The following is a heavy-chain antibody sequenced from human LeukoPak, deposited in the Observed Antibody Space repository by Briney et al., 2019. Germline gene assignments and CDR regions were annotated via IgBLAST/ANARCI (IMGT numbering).Heavy chain of an antibody. CDR1: GFTFSSYE. J-gene: IGHJ4*02. CDR2: ISTTGGSI. Sequence: GGSLRLSCAASGFTFSSYEMNWVRQAPGKGLEWVSYISTTGGSIYYADSVKGRFTISRDNVKNLLYLQMNSLRAEDTAVYYCARVQRGIAVALDYWGQGTLATVSS. D-gene: IGHD6-19*01. CDR3: ARVQRGIAVALDY. V-gene: IGHV3-48*03.